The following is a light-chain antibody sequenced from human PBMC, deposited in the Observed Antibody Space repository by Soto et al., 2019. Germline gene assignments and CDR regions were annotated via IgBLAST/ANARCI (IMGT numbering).Light chain of an antibody. CDR2: DVS. J-gene: IGLJ1*01. CDR3: NSFTTTNTYV. CDR1: SSDVGGFDH. V-gene: IGLV2-14*03. Sequence: QSALTQPASVSGSPGQSITISCTGASSDVGGFDHVSWYQQHPGKVLRLLIYDVSSRPSGVSDRFSGSKSGNTASLNISGLQAEDEADYYCNSFTTTNTYVFGTGTKLTVL.